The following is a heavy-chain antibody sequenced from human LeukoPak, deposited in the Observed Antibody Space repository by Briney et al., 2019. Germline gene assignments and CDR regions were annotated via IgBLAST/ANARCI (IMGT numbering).Heavy chain of an antibody. CDR3: VRDLMGSGATTAYRHH. Sequence: GGSLRLSCTASGFTFSDYSMNWVRQAPGKGLEWVSSISRRSRHVYYAGSVKGRFTISRDNAKNSLYLQMNSLRAEDMAVYFCVRDLMGSGATTAYRHHWGQGTLVTVSS. CDR1: GFTFSDYS. J-gene: IGHJ1*01. D-gene: IGHD4/OR15-4a*01. CDR2: ISRRSRHV. V-gene: IGHV3-21*01.